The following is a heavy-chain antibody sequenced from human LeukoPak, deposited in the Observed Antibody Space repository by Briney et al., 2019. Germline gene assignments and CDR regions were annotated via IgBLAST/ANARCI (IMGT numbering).Heavy chain of an antibody. V-gene: IGHV1-58*01. CDR2: IVVGSGNT. Sequence: SVKVSCKASGFTFTSSAVQWVRQARGQRLEWIGWIVVGSGNTNYAQKFQERVTITRDMSTSTAYMELSSLRSEDTAVYYCAARESTDTAMPRRLYYFDYWGQGTLVTVSS. J-gene: IGHJ4*02. CDR3: AARESTDTAMPRRLYYFDY. CDR1: GFTFTSSA. D-gene: IGHD5-18*01.